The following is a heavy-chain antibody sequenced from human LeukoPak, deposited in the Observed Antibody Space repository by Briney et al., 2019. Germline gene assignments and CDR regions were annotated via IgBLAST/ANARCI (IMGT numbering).Heavy chain of an antibody. J-gene: IGHJ4*02. CDR2: VSPDGNLA. CDR1: GFTLSSSW. V-gene: IGHV3-74*01. Sequence: GGSLRLSCAGSGFTLSSSWMHWVRQAPGKGPVWVAHVSPDGNLAYYADSVKGRFIISRDNAKNTLFLQMNSLRAEDTAVYYCARDLSFSPDHWGQGTLVTVSS. CDR3: ARDLSFSPDH.